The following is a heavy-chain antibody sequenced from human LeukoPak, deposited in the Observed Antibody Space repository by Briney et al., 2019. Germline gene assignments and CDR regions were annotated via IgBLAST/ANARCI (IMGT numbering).Heavy chain of an antibody. D-gene: IGHD3-22*01. V-gene: IGHV3-30-3*01. J-gene: IGHJ4*02. CDR2: ISYDGSNK. CDR3: ARDGPLYYYDSSGYYSY. Sequence: TGGSLRLSCAASGFTFSSSAMHWVRLAPGKGLEWVAVISYDGSNKYYADSVKGRFTISRDNSKNTLYPQMNSLRAEDTAVYYCARDGPLYYYDSSGYYSYWGQGTLVTVSS. CDR1: GFTFSSSA.